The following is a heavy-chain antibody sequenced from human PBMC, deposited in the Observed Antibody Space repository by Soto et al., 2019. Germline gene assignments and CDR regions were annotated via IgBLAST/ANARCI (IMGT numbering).Heavy chain of an antibody. CDR3: ARDRRGLRFLEWLFKGGWFDP. J-gene: IGHJ5*02. Sequence: GGSLRLSCAASGFTFSSYGMHWVRQAPGKGLEWVAVIWYDGSNKYYADSVKGRFTISRDNSKNTLYLQMNSLRAEDTAVYYCARDRRGLRFLEWLFKGGWFDPWGQGTLVTVSS. CDR2: IWYDGSNK. CDR1: GFTFSSYG. V-gene: IGHV3-33*01. D-gene: IGHD3-3*01.